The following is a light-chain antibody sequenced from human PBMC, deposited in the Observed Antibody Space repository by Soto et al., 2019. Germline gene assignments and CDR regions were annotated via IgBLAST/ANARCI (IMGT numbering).Light chain of an antibody. J-gene: IGKJ1*01. CDR2: KAS. Sequence: DIQMTQSPSALSASLGDRVTITCRASQSINTCRAWYQQKPGKAPNLLIYKASTLESGVPSRFSGSGSGTEFTLTIRSLQPEDFATYYCQQYNTYSAGAFGQGTKVEIK. CDR3: QQYNTYSAGA. CDR1: QSINTC. V-gene: IGKV1-5*03.